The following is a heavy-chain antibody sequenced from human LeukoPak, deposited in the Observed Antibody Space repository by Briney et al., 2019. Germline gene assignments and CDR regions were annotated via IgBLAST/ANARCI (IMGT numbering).Heavy chain of an antibody. D-gene: IGHD3-22*01. CDR2: TYYRSKWYN. J-gene: IGHJ4*02. CDR1: GNSVSSNSAT. CDR3: ARYYDSSGSFDY. V-gene: IGHV6-1*01. Sequence: SETLSLTCAISGNSVSSNSATWNWIRQSPSRGLEWLGRTYYRSKWYNDYAVSVKSRVTINPDTSKNQFSLQLNSGTPEDTAVYFCARYYDSSGSFDYWGQGTLVTVSS.